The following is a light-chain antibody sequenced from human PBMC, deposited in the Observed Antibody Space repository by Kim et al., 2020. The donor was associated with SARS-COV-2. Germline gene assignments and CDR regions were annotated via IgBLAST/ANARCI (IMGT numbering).Light chain of an antibody. CDR3: QQSFTTPRLT. Sequence: DIQMTQSPSSLSASVGDRVTITCRASQSIDSYLNWYQHKPGKAPNLLIYAASSLQSGVPSRFSGSGSGTDFTLTITSLQPEDFATYYCQQSFTTPRLTFGGGTKVEI. J-gene: IGKJ4*01. CDR2: AAS. V-gene: IGKV1-39*01. CDR1: QSIDSY.